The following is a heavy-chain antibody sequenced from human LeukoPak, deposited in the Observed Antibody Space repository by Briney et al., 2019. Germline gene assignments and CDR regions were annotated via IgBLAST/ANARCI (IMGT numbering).Heavy chain of an antibody. Sequence: GASVKVSCKASGYTFTSYYMHWVRQAPGQGLEWMGIINPSGGSTNYAQKFQGRVTMTRDTSTSTVYMELSSLRSEDTAVYYCASERVDSGFFDYWGQGTLVTVSS. CDR1: GYTFTSYY. D-gene: IGHD3-22*01. V-gene: IGHV1-46*01. CDR3: ASERVDSGFFDY. CDR2: INPSGGST. J-gene: IGHJ4*02.